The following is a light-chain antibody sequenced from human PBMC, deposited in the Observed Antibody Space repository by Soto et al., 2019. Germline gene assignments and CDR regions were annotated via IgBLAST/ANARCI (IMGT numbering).Light chain of an antibody. CDR2: AAS. J-gene: IGKJ1*01. V-gene: IGKV1-8*01. Sequence: IRMTQSPSSLSASTGDRVTITCRASQGISSYLAWYQQKAGKAPKLLIYAASTLQSGVPSRFSGSGSGTEFTLTISRLEPEDFAVYYCQQYGSSPRTFGQGTKVDI. CDR1: QGISSY. CDR3: QQYGSSPRT.